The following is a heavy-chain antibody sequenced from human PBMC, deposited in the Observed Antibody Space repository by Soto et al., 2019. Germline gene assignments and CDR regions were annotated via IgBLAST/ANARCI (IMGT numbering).Heavy chain of an antibody. CDR2: ISGSGGST. CDR1: GFTFSSYA. J-gene: IGHJ5*01. CDR3: VKDRYGDYYNGFDP. D-gene: IGHD4-17*01. Sequence: PGGSLRLSCAASGFTFSSYAMSWVRQAPGKGLEWVSAISGSGGSTYYADSVKGRFTISRDNSKNTLYLQMNSLRAEDTAVYYCVKDRYGDYYNGFDPWGQGTPVTVSS. V-gene: IGHV3-23*01.